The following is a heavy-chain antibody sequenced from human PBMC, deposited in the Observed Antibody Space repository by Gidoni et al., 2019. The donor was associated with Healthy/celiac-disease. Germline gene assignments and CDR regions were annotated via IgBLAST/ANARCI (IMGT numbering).Heavy chain of an antibody. CDR3: ASGYSGYGVDY. CDR1: GFTFSSYG. D-gene: IGHD5-12*01. Sequence: QVQLVESGGGVVQPGRSLRLTCAASGFTFSSYGMPGVRQAPGKGLEWVAVIWYDGSNKYYADSVKGRFTISRDNSKNTLYLQMNSLRAEDTAVYYCASGYSGYGVDYWGQGTLVTVSS. V-gene: IGHV3-33*01. J-gene: IGHJ4*02. CDR2: IWYDGSNK.